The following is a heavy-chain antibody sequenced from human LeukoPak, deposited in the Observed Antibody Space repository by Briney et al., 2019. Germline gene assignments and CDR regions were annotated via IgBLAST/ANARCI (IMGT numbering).Heavy chain of an antibody. Sequence: TGGSLRLSCAASGFTFSSYAMHWVRQAPGKGLEYVSAISSNGGSTYYANSVKGRFTISRDNSKNTLYLQMGSLRAEDMAVYYCARGRGLRFLEWLPPGYWGQGTLVTVSS. J-gene: IGHJ4*02. CDR1: GFTFSSYA. CDR2: ISSNGGST. CDR3: ARGRGLRFLEWLPPGY. D-gene: IGHD3-3*01. V-gene: IGHV3-64*01.